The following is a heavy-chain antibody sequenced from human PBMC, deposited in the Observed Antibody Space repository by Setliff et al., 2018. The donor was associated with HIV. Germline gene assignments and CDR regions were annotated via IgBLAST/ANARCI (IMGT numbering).Heavy chain of an antibody. CDR1: GYTFGSHG. Sequence: ASVKVSCKTSGYTFGSHGISWVRQAPGQGLEWMGWISAYNGNTNYAQKFQGRVTMTRDTSTNTAYMEVSSLRSEDTAVYYCATVAVDMKAFDIWGQGTMVTVSS. D-gene: IGHD5-12*01. CDR2: ISAYNGNT. J-gene: IGHJ3*02. CDR3: ATVAVDMKAFDI. V-gene: IGHV1-18*01.